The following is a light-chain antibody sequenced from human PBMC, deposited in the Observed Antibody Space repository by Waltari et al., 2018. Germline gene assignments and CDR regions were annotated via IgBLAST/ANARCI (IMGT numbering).Light chain of an antibody. CDR1: QSILFSSNSKNS. J-gene: IGKJ1*01. CDR2: WAS. V-gene: IGKV4-1*01. CDR3: HQYYNTPPT. Sequence: DIVMTQSPDSLAASLGERATITCKSSQSILFSSNSKNSLAWYKLKPGQGPQLLIYWASSRASGVPDRFSGSGSGTDFTLTISSLQAEDVAVYYCHQYYNTPPTFGQGTKVEIK.